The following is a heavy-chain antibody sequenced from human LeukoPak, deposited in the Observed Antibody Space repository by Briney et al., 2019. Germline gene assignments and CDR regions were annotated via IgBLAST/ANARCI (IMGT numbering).Heavy chain of an antibody. J-gene: IGHJ6*03. D-gene: IGHD3-16*01. CDR2: IYYSGST. Sequence: SETLSLTCTVSGGSISSYYWSWIRKPPGKGLEWIGYIYYSGSTNYNPPLKSRVTISVDTSKNQFSLKLSSVTAADTAVYYCARGLKQTYYYYYMDVWGKGTTVTVSS. V-gene: IGHV4-59*01. CDR1: GGSISSYY. CDR3: ARGLKQTYYYYYMDV.